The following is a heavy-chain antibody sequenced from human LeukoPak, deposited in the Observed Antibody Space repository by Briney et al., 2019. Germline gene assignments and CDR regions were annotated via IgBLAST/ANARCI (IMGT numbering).Heavy chain of an antibody. D-gene: IGHD2-2*01. CDR1: GGSFNGYS. CDR3: ARVCLWGGSCYVYYNGMDV. CDR2: INHSGGT. J-gene: IGHJ6*02. Sequence: SETLSLTCAVYGGSFNGYSWSWIGQPPGKGLEWIGEINHSGGTNYNPSLKSRVTISVDTSKNQFSLKLRSVTAADTAVYYCARVCLWGGSCYVYYNGMDVWGQGTTVTVSS. V-gene: IGHV4-34*01.